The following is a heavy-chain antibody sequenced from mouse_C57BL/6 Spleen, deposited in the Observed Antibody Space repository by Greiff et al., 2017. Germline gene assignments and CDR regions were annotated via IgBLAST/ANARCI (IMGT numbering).Heavy chain of an antibody. Sequence: EVKLMESGGGLVKPGGSLKLSCAASGFTFSDYGMHWVRQAPEKGLEWFAYISSGSSTIYYADTVKGRFTISRDKAKNPLFLQMTSLRSEDTAMYYCARPVVPYYAMDYWGQGTSVTVSS. CDR1: GFTFSDYG. V-gene: IGHV5-17*01. CDR2: ISSGSSTI. D-gene: IGHD1-1*01. J-gene: IGHJ4*01. CDR3: ARPVVPYYAMDY.